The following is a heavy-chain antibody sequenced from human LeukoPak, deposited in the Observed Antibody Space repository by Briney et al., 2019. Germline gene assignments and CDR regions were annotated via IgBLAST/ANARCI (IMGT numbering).Heavy chain of an antibody. Sequence: SQTLSLTCAISGDSVSSNSAAWNWIRQSPSRGLEWLGRTYYRSKWYNDYAVSVKSRITIDPDTSKNQFSLQLNSVTPGDTAVYYCARDSTASTGLYNYGYRWFDPWGQGTLVTVSS. CDR1: GDSVSSNSAA. J-gene: IGHJ5*02. CDR2: TYYRSKWYN. D-gene: IGHD5-18*01. V-gene: IGHV6-1*01. CDR3: ARDSTASTGLYNYGYRWFDP.